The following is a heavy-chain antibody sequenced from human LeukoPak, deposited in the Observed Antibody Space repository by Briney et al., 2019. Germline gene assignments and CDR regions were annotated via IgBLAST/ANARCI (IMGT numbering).Heavy chain of an antibody. Sequence: GGSLRLSCAVSGFTFSSYAMSWVRQAPGKGLEWVSAISGSGGSTYYADPVKGRFTISRDNSKNTLYLQMNSLRAEDTAVYYCAKGSDDCCGGSCYSDYWGQGTLVTVSS. CDR1: GFTFSSYA. J-gene: IGHJ4*02. V-gene: IGHV3-23*01. D-gene: IGHD2-15*01. CDR3: AKGSDDCCGGSCYSDY. CDR2: ISGSGGST.